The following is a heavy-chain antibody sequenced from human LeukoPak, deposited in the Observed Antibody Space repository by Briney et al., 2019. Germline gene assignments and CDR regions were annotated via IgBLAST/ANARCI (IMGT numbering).Heavy chain of an antibody. J-gene: IGHJ4*02. CDR2: INHSGST. CDR1: GGSFSGYY. V-gene: IGHV4-34*01. D-gene: IGHD3-22*01. CDR3: ARVHTVHYYDSSGYYYVD. Sequence: SETLSLTCAVYGGSFSGYYWSWIRQPPGKGLEWIGEINHSGSTNYNPSLKSRVTISVDTSKNQFSLKLSFVTAADTAVYYCARVHTVHYYDSSGYYYVDWGQGTLVTVSS.